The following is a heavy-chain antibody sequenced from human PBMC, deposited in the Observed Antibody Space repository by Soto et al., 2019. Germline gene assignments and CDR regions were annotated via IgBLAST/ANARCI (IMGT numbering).Heavy chain of an antibody. CDR2: ISYDGSNK. Sequence: GGSLRLSCAASGFTFSSYGMHWVRQAPGKGLEWVAVISYDGSNKYYADSVKGRFTISRDNSKNTLYLQMNSLRAEDTAVYYCARDPRSSPYYAFDIWGQGTMVTVSS. D-gene: IGHD6-13*01. CDR3: ARDPRSSPYYAFDI. V-gene: IGHV3-30*03. CDR1: GFTFSSYG. J-gene: IGHJ3*02.